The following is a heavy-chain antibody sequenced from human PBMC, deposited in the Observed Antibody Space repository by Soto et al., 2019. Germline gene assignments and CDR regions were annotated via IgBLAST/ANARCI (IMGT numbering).Heavy chain of an antibody. CDR1: GFPFSDYF. J-gene: IGHJ5*02. V-gene: IGHV3-11*01. CDR2: ISTAGRTI. CDR3: ARDKERSVTGTGWFDP. Sequence: QVQLVESGGGMLKPGGSLRLSCTASGFPFSDYFMSWIRQAPGKGLEWVSYISTAGRTIYYADSVRGRFTISRDNAKSSLYLQMDSLRDEDTAVYYCARDKERSVTGTGWFDPWGQGTLVTVSS. D-gene: IGHD6-19*01.